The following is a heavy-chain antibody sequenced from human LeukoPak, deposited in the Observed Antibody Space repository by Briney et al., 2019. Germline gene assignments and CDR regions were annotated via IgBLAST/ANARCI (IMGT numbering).Heavy chain of an antibody. D-gene: IGHD3-22*01. J-gene: IGHJ4*02. CDR2: IYPGDSDT. Sequence: GESLKISCKGSGYSFTSYWIVWVRQMPGKGLEYMGIIYPGDSDTTYSPSFQGQVTISADKSISTAYLQWSSLKAPDTAMYYCARSSSGYYSYWGQGTLVTVSS. V-gene: IGHV5-51*01. CDR1: GYSFTSYW. CDR3: ARSSSGYYSY.